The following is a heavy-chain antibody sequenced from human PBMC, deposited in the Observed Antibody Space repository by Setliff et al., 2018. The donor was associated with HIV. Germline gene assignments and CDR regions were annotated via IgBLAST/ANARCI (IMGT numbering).Heavy chain of an antibody. CDR2: IIPIFGTA. V-gene: IGHV1-69*13. CDR1: GGTFSNYG. CDR3: ARDQPTVYYTSWYDSGEYNWFDP. Sequence: SVKVSCKAYGGTFSNYGISWVRQAPGQGLEWMGGIIPIFGTANYAQKFQGRVTITADASTSTAYMELSSLSSEDTAVYYCARDQPTVYYTSWYDSGEYNWFDPWGQGALVTVSS. J-gene: IGHJ5*02. D-gene: IGHD6-13*01.